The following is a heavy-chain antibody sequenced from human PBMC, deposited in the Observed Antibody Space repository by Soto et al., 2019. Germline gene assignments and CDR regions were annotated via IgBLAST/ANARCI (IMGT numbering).Heavy chain of an antibody. Sequence: EVQLVESGGGLVQPGRSLRLSCAASGFTFDDYAMHWVRQAPGKGLEWVSGISWNSGSIGYADSVKGRFTISRDNAKNSLYLQMNSLRAEDTALYYCAKANLEYSSSLGFDPWGQGTLVTVSS. CDR2: ISWNSGSI. V-gene: IGHV3-9*01. J-gene: IGHJ5*02. CDR1: GFTFDDYA. D-gene: IGHD6-13*01. CDR3: AKANLEYSSSLGFDP.